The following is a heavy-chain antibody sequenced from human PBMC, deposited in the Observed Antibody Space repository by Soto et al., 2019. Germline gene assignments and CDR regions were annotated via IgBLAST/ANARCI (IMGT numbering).Heavy chain of an antibody. J-gene: IGHJ5*02. D-gene: IGHD6-13*01. CDR2: IYYSGST. Sequence: SETLSLTCTVSGGSITSSSFHWGWIRQPPGKGLEWIGSIYYSGSTYYSPSLKSRVTISVDTSKNQFSLKRSSVTAADTAVYYCARRERAAGTDWWFDPWGQGTLVT. CDR3: ARRERAAGTDWWFDP. V-gene: IGHV4-39*01. CDR1: GGSITSSSFH.